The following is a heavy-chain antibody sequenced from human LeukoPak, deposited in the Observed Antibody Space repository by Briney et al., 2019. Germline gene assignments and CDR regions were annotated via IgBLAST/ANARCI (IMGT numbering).Heavy chain of an antibody. CDR1: GFTFSSYD. V-gene: IGHV3-13*01. CDR2: IGTAGAT. J-gene: IGHJ4*02. Sequence: GGSLRLSCAASGFTFSSYDMHWVRQTTGKGLEWVSGIGTAGATFYPGSVKGRFTISRENAKNSLYLQMNSLRVGDTAVYYCTRATAGFDYWGQGTLVTVSS. CDR3: TRATAGFDY.